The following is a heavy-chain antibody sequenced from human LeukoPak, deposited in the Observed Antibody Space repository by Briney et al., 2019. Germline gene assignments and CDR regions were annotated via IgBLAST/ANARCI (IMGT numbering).Heavy chain of an antibody. CDR1: GFTFSSYR. Sequence: RSLRLSCAASGFTFSSYRMHWVRQAPGKGLVWVSHIYSDASSTNYADSVKGRFTISRDNAKNTLYLQMNSLRAEDTAVYYCARALYGDPHFDYWGQGTLGSVSS. D-gene: IGHD2-21*02. CDR3: ARALYGDPHFDY. J-gene: IGHJ4*02. CDR2: IYSDASST. V-gene: IGHV3-74*01.